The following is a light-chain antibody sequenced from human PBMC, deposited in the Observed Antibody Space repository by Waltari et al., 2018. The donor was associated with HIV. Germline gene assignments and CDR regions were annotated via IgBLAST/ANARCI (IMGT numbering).Light chain of an antibody. J-gene: IGLJ3*02. Sequence: QSALTHPASVSGSPGQSITISCSGTSSDVGYYELVSWYQHHPDRAPKLIISGVNKRPSGISDRFSGSKSGNTASLTISGLQSDDETDYYCCSYAGNTTWVFGGGTKLTVL. CDR2: GVN. V-gene: IGLV2-23*02. CDR3: CSYAGNTTWV. CDR1: SSDVGYYEL.